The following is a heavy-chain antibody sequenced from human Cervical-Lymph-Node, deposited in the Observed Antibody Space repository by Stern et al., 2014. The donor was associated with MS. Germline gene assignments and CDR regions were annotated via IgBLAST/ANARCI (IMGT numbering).Heavy chain of an antibody. D-gene: IGHD1-26*01. Sequence: QVQLVESGAEVKKPGSSVKVSCKASGDTFSSYAINWVRQVPGQRLEWMGGISPVFGTTNYAQKFQGRVTITATKSTNTAYIELMTLRSEDTAVYYCARGGGLVGYFDYWGQGTLVSVSS. CDR3: ARGGGLVGYFDY. V-gene: IGHV1-69*06. CDR1: GDTFSSYA. J-gene: IGHJ4*02. CDR2: ISPVFGTT.